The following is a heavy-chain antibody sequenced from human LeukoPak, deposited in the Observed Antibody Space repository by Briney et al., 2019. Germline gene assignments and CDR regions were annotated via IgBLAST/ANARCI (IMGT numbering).Heavy chain of an antibody. CDR3: ARDSGEYYYGMDV. CDR1: GAPISSNNW. Sequence: SETLSLTCAVSGAPISSNNWWWSWVRQPPGKGLEWIGEIYHSGSTNYNPSLRSRVTMSVDKSKNQFSLKLSSVIAADTAVYYCARDSGEYYYGMDVWGQGTTVTVSS. J-gene: IGHJ6*02. V-gene: IGHV4-4*02. D-gene: IGHD3-10*01. CDR2: IYHSGST.